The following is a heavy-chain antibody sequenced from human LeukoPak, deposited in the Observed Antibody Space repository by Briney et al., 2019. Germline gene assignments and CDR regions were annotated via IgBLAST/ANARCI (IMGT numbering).Heavy chain of an antibody. V-gene: IGHV3-21*01. J-gene: IGHJ4*02. CDR1: GFTFSSYS. CDR3: ARYCSGGSCYLANDY. Sequence: GGSLRLSCAASGFTFSSYSMNWVRQAPGKGLEWVSSISSSSSYIYYADSVKGRFTISRDNAKNSLYLQMNSLRAEDTAVYYCARYCSGGSCYLANDYWGQGTLVTASS. CDR2: ISSSSSYI. D-gene: IGHD2-15*01.